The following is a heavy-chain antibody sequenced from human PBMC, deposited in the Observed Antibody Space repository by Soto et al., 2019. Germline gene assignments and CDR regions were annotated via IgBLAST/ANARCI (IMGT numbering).Heavy chain of an antibody. CDR2: ISSSSSTI. Sequence: EVQLVESGGGLVQPGGSLRLSCAASGFTFSSYSMNWVRQAPGKGLEWVSYISSSSSTIYYADSVKGRFTISRDNAKNSLYLQMNSLRDEDTAVYYCARDNDFWSGYYPFDYWGQGTLVTVSS. D-gene: IGHD3-3*01. V-gene: IGHV3-48*02. J-gene: IGHJ4*02. CDR1: GFTFSSYS. CDR3: ARDNDFWSGYYPFDY.